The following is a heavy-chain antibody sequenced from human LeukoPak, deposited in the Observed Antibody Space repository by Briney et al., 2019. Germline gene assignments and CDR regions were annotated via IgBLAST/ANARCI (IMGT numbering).Heavy chain of an antibody. Sequence: ASVKVSCKASGYTFTSYGISWVRQAPGQGLEWMGWISAYNGNTNYARKFQGRVTMTRDTSISTAYMELSRLRSEDTAVYYCARLRGYGDAFDIWGQGTMVTVSS. CDR1: GYTFTSYG. D-gene: IGHD6-25*01. CDR3: ARLRGYGDAFDI. J-gene: IGHJ3*02. V-gene: IGHV1-18*01. CDR2: ISAYNGNT.